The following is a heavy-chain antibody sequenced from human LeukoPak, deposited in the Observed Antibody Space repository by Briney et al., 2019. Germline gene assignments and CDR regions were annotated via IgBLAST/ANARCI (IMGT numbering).Heavy chain of an antibody. J-gene: IGHJ6*02. Sequence: ASVKVSCKASGGTFSNYGISWVRQAPGQGLEWMGGIIPIFGTANYAQKFQGRVTITADESTSTAYMELSSLRSEDTAVYYCARGDNSRILFGMDVWGQGTTVTLSS. CDR2: IIPIFGTA. V-gene: IGHV1-69*13. CDR3: ARGDNSRILFGMDV. CDR1: GGTFSNYG. D-gene: IGHD6-13*01.